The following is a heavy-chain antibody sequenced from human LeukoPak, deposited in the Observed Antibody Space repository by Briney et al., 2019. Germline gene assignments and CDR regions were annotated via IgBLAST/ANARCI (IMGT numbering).Heavy chain of an antibody. CDR1: GFTFSSYS. D-gene: IGHD3-10*01. CDR2: ISSSSSTI. CDR3: ARDRLVRGVTGDY. J-gene: IGHJ4*02. V-gene: IGHV3-48*04. Sequence: PGGSLRLSCAASGFTFSSYSMNWVRQAPGKGLEWVSYISSSSSTIYYADSVKGRFTISRDNAKNSLYLQMNSLRAEDTAVYYCARDRLVRGVTGDYWGQGTLVTVSS.